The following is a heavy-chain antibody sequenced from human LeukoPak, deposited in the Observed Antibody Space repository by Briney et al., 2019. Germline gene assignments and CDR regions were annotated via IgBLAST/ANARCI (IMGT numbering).Heavy chain of an antibody. Sequence: ASVRVSCRASGYTFKTYGISWVRQAPGQGLKWMGWISAYSGDTNHAQRFQGRLTMTTERSTNSAYLELRSLRSDDTAVYYCARDAGVSFGDYLEHYFGLDVWGQGTTVIVSS. CDR2: ISAYSGDT. CDR3: ARDAGVSFGDYLEHYFGLDV. CDR1: GYTFKTYG. D-gene: IGHD4-17*01. V-gene: IGHV1-18*01. J-gene: IGHJ6*02.